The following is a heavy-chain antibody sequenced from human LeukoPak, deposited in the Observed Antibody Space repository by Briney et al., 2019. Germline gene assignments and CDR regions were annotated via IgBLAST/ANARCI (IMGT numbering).Heavy chain of an antibody. D-gene: IGHD3-9*01. J-gene: IGHJ6*03. V-gene: IGHV4-4*07. CDR2: LQASGST. CDR3: ARVTWFPGSSYYYMDV. Sequence: SETLSLTCTVSPASITTFRWTWIRQTAGKGLEWIGRLQASGSTDYNPSLKSRVTISVDTSKKEFSLKLSSVTAADTAVYFCARVTWFPGSSYYYMDVWGKGTTVTVSS. CDR1: PASITTFR.